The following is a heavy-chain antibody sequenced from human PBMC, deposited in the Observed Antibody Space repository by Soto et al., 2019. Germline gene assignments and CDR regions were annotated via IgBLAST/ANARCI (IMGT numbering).Heavy chain of an antibody. D-gene: IGHD1-7*01. CDR2: IYRTGST. J-gene: IGHJ4*02. CDR1: GGSFTSNNW. Sequence: KSXETLAPTCAVSGGSFTSNNWWTCVRQPPGQGLEWIGEIYRTGSTNYNPSLKSRVTISLDKSENQFSLKVTSLTAADTAVYYCASRDPGTSVDYWGQGTLVTVSS. V-gene: IGHV4-4*02. CDR3: ASRDPGTSVDY.